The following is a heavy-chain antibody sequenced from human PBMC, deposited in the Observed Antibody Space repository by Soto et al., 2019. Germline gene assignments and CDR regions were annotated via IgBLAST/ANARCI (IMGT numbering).Heavy chain of an antibody. D-gene: IGHD3-10*01. CDR3: ARNHPTSYYYGSGSYPNWFDH. CDR1: GGSFSGYY. J-gene: IGHJ5*02. CDR2: INHSGST. Sequence: SETLSLTCAVYGGSFSGYYWSWIRQPPGKGLEWIGEINHSGSTNYNPSLKSRVTISVDTSKNQFSLKLSSVTAADTAVYYCARNHPTSYYYGSGSYPNWFDHWGHGTLVSVSS. V-gene: IGHV4-34*01.